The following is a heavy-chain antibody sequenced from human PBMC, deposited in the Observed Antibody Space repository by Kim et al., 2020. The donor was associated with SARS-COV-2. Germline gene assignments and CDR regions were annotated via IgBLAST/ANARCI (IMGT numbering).Heavy chain of an antibody. Sequence: GGSLRLSCAASGFTVSSNYMSWVRQAPGKGLEWVSLMNSGGGTNYADSVRGRFTISRDNSKNTLYLQMNSLRAEDTALYHCASSSNWYGWVYWGQGTLVTVSA. V-gene: IGHV3-53*01. D-gene: IGHD6-13*01. CDR2: MNSGGGT. J-gene: IGHJ4*02. CDR3: ASSSNWYGWVY. CDR1: GFTVSSNY.